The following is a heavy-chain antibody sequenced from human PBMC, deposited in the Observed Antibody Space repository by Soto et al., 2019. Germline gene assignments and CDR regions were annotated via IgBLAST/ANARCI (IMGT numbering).Heavy chain of an antibody. CDR2: INAGNGNT. CDR3: ARDRGGYCTNGVCVNWYFDL. CDR1: GYTFTSYA. V-gene: IGHV1-3*05. Sequence: QVQLVQSGAEEKKPGASVKVSCKASGYTFTSYAMHWVRQAPGQRLEWMVWINAGNGNTKYSQKFQGIVTITRDTYASTAYMELSSLSSEDTAVYYCARDRGGYCTNGVCVNWYFDLWGRGTMVTVSS. J-gene: IGHJ2*01. D-gene: IGHD2-8*01.